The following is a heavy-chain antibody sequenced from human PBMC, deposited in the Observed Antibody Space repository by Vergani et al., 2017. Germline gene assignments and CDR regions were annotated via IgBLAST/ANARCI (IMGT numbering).Heavy chain of an antibody. Sequence: EVQLLESGGGLVQPGGSLRLSCAASGFTFSSFAMSWVRQAPGKGLEWVSAITGSGGSRDYADSVKGRFTISRDNSKDTLYLQMNRLRAEDTAVYYCAKDQTGLGYSNGLFDYWGQGTLVTVSS. V-gene: IGHV3-23*01. CDR3: AKDQTGLGYSNGLFDY. CDR1: GFTFSSFA. D-gene: IGHD5-18*01. CDR2: ITGSGGSR. J-gene: IGHJ4*02.